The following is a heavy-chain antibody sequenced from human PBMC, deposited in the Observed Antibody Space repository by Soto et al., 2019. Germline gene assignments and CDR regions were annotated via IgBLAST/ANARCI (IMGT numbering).Heavy chain of an antibody. V-gene: IGHV1-3*01. CDR3: ARFAGGSGSYFFLENLYFDY. CDR1: GYTFTSYA. CDR2: INAGNGNT. D-gene: IGHD3-10*01. J-gene: IGHJ4*02. Sequence: QVQLVQSGAEVKKPGASVKVSCKASGYTFTSYAMHWVRQAPGQRLEWMGWINAGNGNTKYSQKFQGRVTITRDTSASTAYMELSSLRSEDTAVYYCARFAGGSGSYFFLENLYFDYWGQGTLVTVSS.